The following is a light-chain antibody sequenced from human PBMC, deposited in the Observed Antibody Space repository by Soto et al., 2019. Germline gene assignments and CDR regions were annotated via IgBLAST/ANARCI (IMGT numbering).Light chain of an antibody. CDR2: GAS. Sequence: EIVMTQSPATLSVSPGERATLSCRASQSVSSNLAWYQQKPGQAPRLLFNGASTRATGIPVRFSASGSGTEFTLTISSLQSEDFAVYYCQQYNDWTRGYTFGQGTNLEIK. CDR3: QQYNDWTRGYT. CDR1: QSVSSN. V-gene: IGKV3-15*01. J-gene: IGKJ2*01.